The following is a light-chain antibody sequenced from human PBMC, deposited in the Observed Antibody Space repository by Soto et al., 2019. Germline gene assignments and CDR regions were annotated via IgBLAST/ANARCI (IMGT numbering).Light chain of an antibody. J-gene: IGKJ3*01. CDR2: GAS. V-gene: IGKV3-15*01. Sequence: EIVMTQSPATLSVSPGERATLSCRASQSVSSNLAWYQQKPGQAPRLLIYGASTRATGIPARFSGSASGTEFTLTISSLQSEDFAVYYCQQYHNWPRTFGPGTKVDIK. CDR1: QSVSSN. CDR3: QQYHNWPRT.